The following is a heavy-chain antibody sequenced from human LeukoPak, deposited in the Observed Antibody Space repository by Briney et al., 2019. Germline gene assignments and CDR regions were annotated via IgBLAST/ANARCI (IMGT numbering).Heavy chain of an antibody. CDR3: ARVSGNDIVAAFDP. CDR2: IVPILGIA. CDR1: GGTFSSYA. Sequence: ASVKVSCKASGGTFSSYATSWVRQAPGQGLEWMGRIVPILGIANYAQKFQGRVTITADKSTSTAYMELSSLRSEDTAVYYCARVSGNDIVAAFDPWGQGTLVTVSS. V-gene: IGHV1-69*04. J-gene: IGHJ5*02. D-gene: IGHD2-15*01.